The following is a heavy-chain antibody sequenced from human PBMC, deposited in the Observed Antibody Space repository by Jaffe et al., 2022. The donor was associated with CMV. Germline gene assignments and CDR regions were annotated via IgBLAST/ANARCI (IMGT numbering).Heavy chain of an antibody. D-gene: IGHD6-19*01. J-gene: IGHJ6*02. CDR1: GFTFSSYG. Sequence: QVQLVESGGGVVQPGRSLRLSCAASGFTFSSYGMHWVRQAPGKGLEWVAVISYDGSNKYYADSVKGRFTISRDNSKNTLYLQMNSLRAEDTAVYYCAKDRIAVAGPIYYYYGMDVWGQGTTVTVSS. CDR3: AKDRIAVAGPIYYYYGMDV. CDR2: ISYDGSNK. V-gene: IGHV3-30*18.